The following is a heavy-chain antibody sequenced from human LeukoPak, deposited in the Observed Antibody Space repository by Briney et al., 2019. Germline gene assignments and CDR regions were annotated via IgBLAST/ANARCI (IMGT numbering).Heavy chain of an antibody. CDR3: ASHYYDSSGYYIDAFDI. CDR2: FSATGGNT. D-gene: IGHD3-22*01. V-gene: IGHV3-23*01. J-gene: IGHJ3*02. Sequence: GGSLRLSCAASGFTFSSYAMSWVRQAPGKGLEWVSAFSATGGNTHYADSVKGRFTISRDNSKNTLYLQMDSLRAEDTAVYYCASHYYDSSGYYIDAFDIWGQGTMVTVSS. CDR1: GFTFSSYA.